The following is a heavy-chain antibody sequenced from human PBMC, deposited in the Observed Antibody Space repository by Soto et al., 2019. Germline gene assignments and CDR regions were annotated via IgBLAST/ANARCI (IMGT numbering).Heavy chain of an antibody. CDR2: INAGNGNT. Sequence: QVHLVQAGAEVRKPGASVQVSCKASGYNFSSHDIHWVRQAPGQGLEWMGWINAGNGNTRYSQKFQDRITITRDASASTASMELSSLRSEDTAIYYCARDSFYCGGRYCYHYSFYMDVWGKGTTVTVSS. V-gene: IGHV1-3*01. J-gene: IGHJ6*03. CDR3: ARDSFYCGGRYCYHYSFYMDV. D-gene: IGHD2-21*01. CDR1: GYNFSSHD.